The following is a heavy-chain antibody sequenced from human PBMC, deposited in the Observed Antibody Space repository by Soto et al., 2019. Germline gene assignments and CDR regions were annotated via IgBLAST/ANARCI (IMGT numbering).Heavy chain of an antibody. D-gene: IGHD5-12*01. CDR2: INHSGST. CDR3: ARAPEERWLQYYFDY. V-gene: IGHV4-34*01. CDR1: GGSFSGYY. J-gene: IGHJ4*02. Sequence: QVQLQQWGAGLLKPSETLSLTCAVYGGSFSGYYWSWIRQPPGKGLEWIGEINHSGSTNYNPSLKSRVTISVDTSKNQFSLKLSSVTAADTAVYYCARAPEERWLQYYFDYWGQGTLVTVSS.